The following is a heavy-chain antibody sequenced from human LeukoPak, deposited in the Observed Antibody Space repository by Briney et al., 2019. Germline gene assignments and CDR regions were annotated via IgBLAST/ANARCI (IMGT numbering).Heavy chain of an antibody. CDR1: GGSISSSSYY. Sequence: SETLSLTCTVSGGSISSSSYYWGWIRQPLGKGLEWIGSIYYSGSTYHNPSLKSRVTISVDTSKNQFSLKLSSVTAADTAVYYCARVVAQIVVVTSNWFDPWGQGTLVTVSS. CDR2: IYYSGST. J-gene: IGHJ5*02. CDR3: ARVVAQIVVVTSNWFDP. V-gene: IGHV4-39*07. D-gene: IGHD3-22*01.